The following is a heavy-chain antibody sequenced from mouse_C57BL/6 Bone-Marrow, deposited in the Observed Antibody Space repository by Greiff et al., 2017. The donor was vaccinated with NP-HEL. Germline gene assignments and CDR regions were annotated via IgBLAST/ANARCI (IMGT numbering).Heavy chain of an antibody. V-gene: IGHV5-9*01. CDR1: GFTFSSYT. CDR3: ARHKGLRTDYFDY. Sequence: EVQRVESGGGLVKPGGSLKLSCAASGFTFSSYTMSWVRQTPEKRLEWVATISGGGGNTYYPDSVKGRFTISSYNAKHTLYLQRSSLRYEDTALYYCARHKGLRTDYFDYWGQGTTLTVSS. J-gene: IGHJ2*01. CDR2: ISGGGGNT. D-gene: IGHD2-2*01.